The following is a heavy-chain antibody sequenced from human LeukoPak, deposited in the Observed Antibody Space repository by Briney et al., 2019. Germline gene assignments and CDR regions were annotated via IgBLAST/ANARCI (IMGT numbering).Heavy chain of an antibody. D-gene: IGHD1-20*01. CDR1: GFTFSTYA. J-gene: IGHJ4*02. CDR3: AKAPGGGNWN. CDR2: ISGSDRSGT. Sequence: GGSLRLSCVASGFTFSTYAMTWVRQAPGKGLEWVSVISGSDRSGTNYADSVKGRFTISRDNSKNTLYLQMNSLRVEDTAIYYCAKAPGGGNWNWGQGTLVTVSS. V-gene: IGHV3-23*01.